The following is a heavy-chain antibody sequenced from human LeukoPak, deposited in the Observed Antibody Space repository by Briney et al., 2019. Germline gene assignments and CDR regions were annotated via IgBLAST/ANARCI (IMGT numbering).Heavy chain of an antibody. CDR1: GFNFASNW. J-gene: IGHJ4*01. D-gene: IGHD7-27*01. CDR3: ASSLGPLTEY. CDR2: INSGGSGT. Sequence: PGGSLRLSCVASGFNFASNWMHWVRQTPGKGLMWVPRINSGGSGTSYADSVEGRFAISRDNAKNTLYLQMNNLRAEDTAMYYCASSLGPLTEYWGQGTLVTVSS. V-gene: IGHV3-74*01.